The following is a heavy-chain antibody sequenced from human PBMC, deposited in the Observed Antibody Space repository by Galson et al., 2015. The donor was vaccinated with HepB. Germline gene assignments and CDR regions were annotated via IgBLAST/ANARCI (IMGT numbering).Heavy chain of an antibody. CDR2: IIPIFGTA. D-gene: IGHD2-2*01. V-gene: IGHV1-69*13. J-gene: IGHJ6*03. CDR3: ARGLGYCSSTSCYSNMDV. Sequence: SVKVSCKASGYTFTSYGISWVRQAPGQGLEWMGGIIPIFGTANYAQKFQGRVTITADESTSTAYMELSSLRSEDTAVYYCARGLGYCSSTSCYSNMDVWGKGTTVTVSS. CDR1: GYTFTSYG.